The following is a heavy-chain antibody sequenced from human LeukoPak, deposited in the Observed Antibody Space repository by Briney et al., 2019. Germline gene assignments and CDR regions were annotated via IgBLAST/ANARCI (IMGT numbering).Heavy chain of an antibody. V-gene: IGHV3-21*01. CDR1: GFSFSTYS. J-gene: IGHJ4*02. CDR3: ARGDY. CDR2: ITTTSSYI. Sequence: GGSLRLSCAASGFSFSTYSMNWVRQAPGKGLEWVSSITTTSSYIYYADSVKGRFTISRGNAKNSLYLQMNSLRAEDTAVYYCARGDYWGQGTLVTVSS.